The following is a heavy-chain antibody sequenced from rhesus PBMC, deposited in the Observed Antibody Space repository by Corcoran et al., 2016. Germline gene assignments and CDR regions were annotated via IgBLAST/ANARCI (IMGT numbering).Heavy chain of an antibody. J-gene: IGHJ4*01. V-gene: IGHV4-173*01. CDR3: ARLGGSWNNVLSFDY. Sequence: QLQLQESGPGLVKPSETLSLTCAVSGGSISSNYWSWIRQPPGKGLEWIGRISGSGVGTDYNPSLKSRVTISTDTSKNQFSLKLSSVTAADTAVYYCARLGGSWNNVLSFDYWGQGVLVTVSS. D-gene: IGHD1-20*01. CDR1: GGSISSNY. CDR2: ISGSGVGT.